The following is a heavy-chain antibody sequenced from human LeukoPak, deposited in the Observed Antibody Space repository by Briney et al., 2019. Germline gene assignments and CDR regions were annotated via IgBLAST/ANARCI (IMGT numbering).Heavy chain of an antibody. CDR3: ARSFGGYDPGYYGMDV. Sequence: GASVNVSCKASGYTFISYDINWVRQATGQGLDWIGWMNPNSGNTGYAQKFQGRVTMTRNTSISTAYMELSSLRSEDTAVYYCARSFGGYDPGYYGMDVWGQGTTVTVSS. V-gene: IGHV1-8*01. CDR2: MNPNSGNT. J-gene: IGHJ6*02. D-gene: IGHD5-12*01. CDR1: GYTFISYD.